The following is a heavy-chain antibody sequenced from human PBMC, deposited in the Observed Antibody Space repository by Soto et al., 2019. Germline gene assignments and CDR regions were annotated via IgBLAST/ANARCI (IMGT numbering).Heavy chain of an antibody. CDR2: INAGNGGT. V-gene: IGHV1-18*01. Sequence: ASVKVSCKASGYTFTSYGISWVRQAPGQGPEWMGWINAGNGGTKYSQKFQGRVSITRDTSASTAYMQLSRLRSEDTAVYYCATDRGGYCSGGSCSEAWFDPWGQGTLVTVSS. D-gene: IGHD2-15*01. J-gene: IGHJ5*02. CDR1: GYTFTSYG. CDR3: ATDRGGYCSGGSCSEAWFDP.